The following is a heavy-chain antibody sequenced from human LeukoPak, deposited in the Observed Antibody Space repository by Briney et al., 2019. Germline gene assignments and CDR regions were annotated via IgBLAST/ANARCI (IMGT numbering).Heavy chain of an antibody. V-gene: IGHV1-18*01. D-gene: IGHD2-8*02. CDR3: SRESTVGSVVDFNY. CDR1: GYNFTTFG. Sequence: ASVKVSRKTSGYNFTTFGIAWVRQAPGQGLEWMGWINANNGETHYAQKFHDRVTMTTDSSTNTAYMELRGLKSDDSAMYYCSRESTVGSVVDFNYWSQGTLVTVSS. CDR2: INANNGET. J-gene: IGHJ4*02.